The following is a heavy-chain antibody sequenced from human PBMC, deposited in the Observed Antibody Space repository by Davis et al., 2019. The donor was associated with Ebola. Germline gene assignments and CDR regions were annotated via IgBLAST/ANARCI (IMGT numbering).Heavy chain of an antibody. V-gene: IGHV3-23*01. Sequence: GGSLRLSCAASGFTFSSYAMSWVRQAPGKGLEWVSGISGSGGSTYYADSVKGRFTISRDNGKNTLYLQMNSLRAEDTAVYYCARGGLPGASDYWGQGTLVTVSS. J-gene: IGHJ4*02. CDR2: ISGSGGST. D-gene: IGHD2-2*01. CDR3: ARGGLPGASDY. CDR1: GFTFSSYA.